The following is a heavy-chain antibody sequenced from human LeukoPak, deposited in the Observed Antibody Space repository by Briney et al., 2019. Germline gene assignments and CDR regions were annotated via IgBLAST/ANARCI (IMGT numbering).Heavy chain of an antibody. CDR2: ISSSSSYI. Sequence: GGSLRLSCEGSAFIFSGHWMNWVRQAPGKGLEWVSSISSSSSYIYYADSVKGRFTISRDNAKNSLYLQMNSLRAEDTAVYYCARDRARYYDSSGYYPSWGQGTLVTVSS. D-gene: IGHD3-22*01. J-gene: IGHJ5*02. CDR3: ARDRARYYDSSGYYPS. CDR1: AFIFSGHW. V-gene: IGHV3-21*01.